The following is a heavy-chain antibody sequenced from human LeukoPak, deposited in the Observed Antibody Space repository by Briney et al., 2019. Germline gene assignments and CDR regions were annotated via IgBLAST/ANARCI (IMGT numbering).Heavy chain of an antibody. Sequence: YAMSWVRXAPGKGLEWVSSISGSGGSTYYADSVKGRFTISRDNSKNTLYLQMNSLRAEDTAVYYCAKDGNKKMATIINYWGQGTLVTVSS. J-gene: IGHJ4*02. CDR1: YA. V-gene: IGHV3-23*01. D-gene: IGHD5-24*01. CDR2: ISGSGGST. CDR3: AKDGNKKMATIINY.